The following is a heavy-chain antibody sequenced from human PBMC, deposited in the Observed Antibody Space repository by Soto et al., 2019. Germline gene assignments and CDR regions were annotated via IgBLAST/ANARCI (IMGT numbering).Heavy chain of an antibody. D-gene: IGHD3-10*01. CDR2: ITDTETT. Sequence: SETLSLTCTVSGASMGRYYWSWIRQSPGKGLEWIGYITDTETTNYSPSLRSRVTISLEASKTQFSLTLSSVTAADTAVYYCARVDYYGAGTYLFDYWGPGTLVPSPQ. J-gene: IGHJ4*02. CDR3: ARVDYYGAGTYLFDY. CDR1: GASMGRYY. V-gene: IGHV4-59*01.